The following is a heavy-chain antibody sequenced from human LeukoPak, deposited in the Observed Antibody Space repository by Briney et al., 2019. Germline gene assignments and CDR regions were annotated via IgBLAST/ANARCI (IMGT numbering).Heavy chain of an antibody. V-gene: IGHV3-30-3*01. CDR3: ARDLTIFGVGISHYNGLDV. CDR1: GFTFSSYA. D-gene: IGHD3-3*01. J-gene: IGHJ6*02. CDR2: TSYDGSSK. Sequence: GGSLRLSCAASGFTFSSYALHWVRQAPGKGLEWVAVTSYDGSSKYYADFVKGRFTISRDNSKKRLYLQMNSLKTEDTALYYCARDLTIFGVGISHYNGLDVWGQGTTVTVSS.